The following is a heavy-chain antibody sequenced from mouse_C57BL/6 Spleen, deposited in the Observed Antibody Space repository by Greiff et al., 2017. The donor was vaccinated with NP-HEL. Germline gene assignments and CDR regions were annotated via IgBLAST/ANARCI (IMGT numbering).Heavy chain of an antibody. J-gene: IGHJ2*01. CDR1: GYTFTSYW. V-gene: IGHV1-64*01. CDR2: IHPNSGST. Sequence: VQLQQPGAELVKPGASVKLSCKASGYTFTSYWMHWVKQRPGQGLEWIGMIHPNSGSTNYNEKFKSKATLTVDTSSSTASMQLSSLTSEDYAVYYYARTTPTTVVAPFDYWGQGTPLTVSS. D-gene: IGHD1-1*01. CDR3: ARTTPTTVVAPFDY.